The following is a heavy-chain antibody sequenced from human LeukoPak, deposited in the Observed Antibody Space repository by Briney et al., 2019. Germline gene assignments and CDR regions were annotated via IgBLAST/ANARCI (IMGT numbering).Heavy chain of an antibody. CDR3: ARDLRGYSYGTLLPYYYYYYMDV. Sequence: SETLSLTCTVSGGSISSYYWSWIRQPPGKGLEWIGYIYYSGSTNYNPSLKSRVTISVDTSKNQFSLKLSSVTAADTAVYYCARDLRGYSYGTLLPYYYYYYMDVWGKGTTVTVSS. V-gene: IGHV4-59*01. CDR1: GGSISSYY. CDR2: IYYSGST. J-gene: IGHJ6*03. D-gene: IGHD5-18*01.